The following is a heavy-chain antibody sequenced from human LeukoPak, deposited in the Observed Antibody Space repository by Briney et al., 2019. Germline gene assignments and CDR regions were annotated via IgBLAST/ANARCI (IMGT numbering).Heavy chain of an antibody. Sequence: PGGSLRPSCVASGFSFSTYAMGWVRQAPGKGLEWVSAIIDSGGRTYYPDSVKGRFTISRDNSKNTLYLQINSLRAEDTAVYYCAKDHRARCRGVDSWGQGTLVIVSS. CDR1: GFSFSTYA. CDR2: IIDSGGRT. J-gene: IGHJ4*02. D-gene: IGHD3-10*01. V-gene: IGHV3-23*01. CDR3: AKDHRARCRGVDS.